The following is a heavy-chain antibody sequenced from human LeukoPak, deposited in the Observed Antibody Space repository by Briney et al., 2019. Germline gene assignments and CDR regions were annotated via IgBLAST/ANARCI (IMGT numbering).Heavy chain of an antibody. Sequence: GASVKVSCKASGYTFTSYDINWVRQATGQGLEWMGWMNPNSGNTGYAQKFQGRVTITRNTSISTAYMELRSLRSDDTAVYYCARDGIVGANDIWGQGTMVTVSS. CDR1: GYTFTSYD. J-gene: IGHJ3*02. V-gene: IGHV1-8*03. D-gene: IGHD1-26*01. CDR2: MNPNSGNT. CDR3: ARDGIVGANDI.